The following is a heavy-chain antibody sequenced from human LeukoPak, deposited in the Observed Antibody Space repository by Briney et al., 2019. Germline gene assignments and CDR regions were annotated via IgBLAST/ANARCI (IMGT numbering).Heavy chain of an antibody. CDR2: IYHTGTT. J-gene: IGHJ1*01. CDR3: ARLKSGDHGNIPH. CDR1: GGSFSTYY. Sequence: SETLSLTCTVSGGSFSTYYWTWIRQPPGKGLEWIGYIYHTGTTRYNPSLTSRVTISVETSKNQFSLRLNSVTAADTAIYYCARLKSGDHGNIPHWGQGTLVTVSS. V-gene: IGHV4-59*08. D-gene: IGHD1-26*01.